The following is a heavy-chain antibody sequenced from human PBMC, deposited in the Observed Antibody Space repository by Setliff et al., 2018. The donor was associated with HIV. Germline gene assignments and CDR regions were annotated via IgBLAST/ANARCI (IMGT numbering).Heavy chain of an antibody. CDR1: GFTVSSYY. D-gene: IGHD1-26*01. CDR2: IYSGGST. CDR3: ARVERLPAGFYYYYYMDV. Sequence: PGGSLRLSCAASGFTVSSYYMTWVRQAPGKGLEWVSVIYSGGSTYYADSVKGRFTISRDNSKNTVYLQMNSLRAEDTAVYYCARVERLPAGFYYYYYMDVWGKGTTVTV. J-gene: IGHJ6*03. V-gene: IGHV3-53*01.